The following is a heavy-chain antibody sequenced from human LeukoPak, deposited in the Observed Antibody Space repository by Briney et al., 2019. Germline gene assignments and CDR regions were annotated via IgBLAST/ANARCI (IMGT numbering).Heavy chain of an antibody. Sequence: PSETLSLTCTVSGGSISSSNWWSWVRQPPGKGLEWIGEIYHSGSTYYNPSLKSRVTISVDTSKNQFSLKLSSVTAADTAVYYCARVVYAPRDYYYYMDVWGKGTTVTVSS. CDR3: ARVVYAPRDYYYYMDV. V-gene: IGHV4-4*02. CDR1: GGSISSSNW. J-gene: IGHJ6*03. D-gene: IGHD2-8*02. CDR2: IYHSGST.